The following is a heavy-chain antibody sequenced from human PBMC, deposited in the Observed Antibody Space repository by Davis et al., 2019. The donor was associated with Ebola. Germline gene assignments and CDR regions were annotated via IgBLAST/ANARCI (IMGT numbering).Heavy chain of an antibody. J-gene: IGHJ4*02. D-gene: IGHD3-9*01. V-gene: IGHV3-9*01. CDR1: GFTFEDYA. CDR2: ISWNSGNI. Sequence: PGGSLRPSCEASGFTFEDYAMHWVRQGPGKGLEWVSGISWNSGNIAYVDSVKGRFTISRDNAQNSLFLQMDGLRPEDTALYYCAQDLYYDILTGPLEHWGQGTLVTVSS. CDR3: AQDLYYDILTGPLEH.